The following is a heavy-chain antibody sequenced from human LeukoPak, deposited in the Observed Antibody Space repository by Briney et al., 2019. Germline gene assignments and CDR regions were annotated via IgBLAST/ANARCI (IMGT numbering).Heavy chain of an antibody. CDR1: GGSISSYY. CDR3: ARYIYGTYFDY. CDR2: IYYSGST. V-gene: IGHV4-59*08. Sequence: SETLSLTCTVSGGSISSYYWRWIRHPPGKGLEWIGYIYYSGSTNYKPSLKSRVTISVDTSKNQFSLKLSSVTAADTAVYYCARYIYGTYFDYWGQGTLVTVSS. J-gene: IGHJ4*02. D-gene: IGHD5-18*01.